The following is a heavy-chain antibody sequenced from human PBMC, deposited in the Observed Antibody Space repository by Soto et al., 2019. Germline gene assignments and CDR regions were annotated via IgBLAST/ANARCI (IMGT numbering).Heavy chain of an antibody. CDR3: AGERWTCGGGVCYGDFDY. J-gene: IGHJ4*02. D-gene: IGHD2-21*02. Sequence: QVQLQESGPGLVKPSETLSLTCTVSGGSINSHYWSWIRQPPGKGLEWIVYIYHSGTTNYSPSLKSRVTISIDTSRNQFSLKRNSVTVADTAVYYWAGERWTCGGGVCYGDFDYWGQGTLVTVSS. CDR2: IYHSGTT. V-gene: IGHV4-59*11. CDR1: GGSINSHY.